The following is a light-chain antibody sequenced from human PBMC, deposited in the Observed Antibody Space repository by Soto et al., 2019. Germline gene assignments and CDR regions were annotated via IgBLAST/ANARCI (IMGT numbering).Light chain of an antibody. J-gene: IGKJ5*01. CDR1: QSVISSY. V-gene: IGKV3-20*01. Sequence: EIVWTQSPGTLSLSPGGRATLSCSPSQSVISSYSAWYQQTPGHARMLLKYAASSRATGIPDRFSGSGSGADITLTISRLAADEVAVYYCQHSTCSPIPFGQGTRLEIK. CDR2: AAS. CDR3: QHSTCSPIP.